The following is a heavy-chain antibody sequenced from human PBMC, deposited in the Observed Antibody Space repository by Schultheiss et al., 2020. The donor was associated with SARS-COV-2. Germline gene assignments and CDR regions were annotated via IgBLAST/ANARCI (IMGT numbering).Heavy chain of an antibody. V-gene: IGHV4-61*08. J-gene: IGHJ6*02. CDR1: GVSISSGGYY. D-gene: IGHD4/OR15-4a*01. CDR2: IYYSGST. Sequence: SETLSLTCTVSGVSISSGGYYWSWIRQPPGKGLEWIGYIYYSGSTNYNPSLKSRVTISVDTSRKQFSLKLSSVTAADTAVYYCARGYGAANGMDVWGQGTAVTVSS. CDR3: ARGYGAANGMDV.